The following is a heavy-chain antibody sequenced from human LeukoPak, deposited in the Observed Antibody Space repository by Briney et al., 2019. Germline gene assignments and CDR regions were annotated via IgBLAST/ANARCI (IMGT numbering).Heavy chain of an antibody. CDR3: VRHISTNTGYFDS. V-gene: IGHV4-39*01. J-gene: IGHJ4*02. CDR2: VYYDGTS. Sequence: PSETLSLTCTVSRGSINSHSYYWGWIRQPPGKGLEWIGSVYYDGTSYSNPSLKSRAAVFVDTSRDQFSLDLSFVTAADTALYYCVRHISTNTGYFDSCGQGTLVSVSS. D-gene: IGHD5-24*01. CDR1: RGSINSHSYY.